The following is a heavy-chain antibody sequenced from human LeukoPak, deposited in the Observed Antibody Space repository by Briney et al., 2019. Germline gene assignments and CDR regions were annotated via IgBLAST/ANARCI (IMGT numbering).Heavy chain of an antibody. Sequence: GRSLRLSCAASGFTFSSYGMHWVRQGPGKGLEWVAVIWYDGSNKYYADSVKGRFTVSRDNSKNTLYLQMSSLRADDTAVYYCAKGPRQQLVTRFDNWGQGTLVTVSS. CDR3: AKGPRQQLVTRFDN. CDR2: IWYDGSNK. CDR1: GFTFSSYG. V-gene: IGHV3-33*06. J-gene: IGHJ4*02. D-gene: IGHD6-13*01.